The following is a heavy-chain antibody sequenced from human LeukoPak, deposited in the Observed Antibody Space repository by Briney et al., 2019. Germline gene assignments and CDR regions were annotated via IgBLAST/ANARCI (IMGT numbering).Heavy chain of an antibody. CDR2: ISAYNGNT. J-gene: IGHJ4*02. CDR3: ARDFSGHDAFDY. V-gene: IGHV1-18*01. D-gene: IGHD5-12*01. Sequence: ASVKVSCKASGYTFTSYGISWVRQAPGQGLEWMGWISAYNGNTNYAQKLQGRVTMTTDTSTNTAYMEVRSLRSDDTAVYYCARDFSGHDAFDYWGQGTLVIVSS. CDR1: GYTFTSYG.